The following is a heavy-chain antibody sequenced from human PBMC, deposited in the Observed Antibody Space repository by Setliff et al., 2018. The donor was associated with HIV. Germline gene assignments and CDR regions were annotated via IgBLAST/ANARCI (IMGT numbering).Heavy chain of an antibody. J-gene: IGHJ4*02. CDR2: IHFSGTT. V-gene: IGHV4-39*07. CDR1: GDSISNSSSY. CDR3: ARSPDY. Sequence: PSETLSLTCSVSGDSISNSSSYWGWIRQPPGKELEWIGSIHFSGTTYYNPSLKSRVTISVDTSKNQFFLKLTSVTAADTAMYYCARSPDYWGQGTRVTVSS.